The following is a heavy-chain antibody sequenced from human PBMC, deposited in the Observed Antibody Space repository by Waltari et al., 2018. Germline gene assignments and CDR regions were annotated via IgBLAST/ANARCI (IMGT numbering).Heavy chain of an antibody. CDR3: ARDLRGRGGGYDVGDV. CDR2: IIPIFGTA. CDR1: GGTFSSYA. Sequence: QVQLVQSGAEVKKPGSSVKVSCKASGGTFSSYAISWVRQAPGQGLEWMGRIIPIFGTANDERKFQGRVTITADESTSTADMELSSLRSEDTAVYYCARDLRGRGGGYDVGDVWGQGTTVTVSS. J-gene: IGHJ6*02. V-gene: IGHV1-69*15. D-gene: IGHD5-12*01.